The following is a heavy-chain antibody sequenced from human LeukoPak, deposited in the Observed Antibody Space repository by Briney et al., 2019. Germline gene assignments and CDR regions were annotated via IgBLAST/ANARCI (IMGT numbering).Heavy chain of an antibody. Sequence: GGSLRLSCAASGFTFSSYWMHWVRQAPGKGLVWVSRINSDGSSTSYADSVKGRFTISRGNAKNTLYLQMNSLRSDDTAVYYCARDRSIAVVPAAISFSDHWGQGTLVTVSS. J-gene: IGHJ4*02. D-gene: IGHD2-2*01. CDR1: GFTFSSYW. CDR3: ARDRSIAVVPAAISFSDH. CDR2: INSDGSST. V-gene: IGHV3-74*01.